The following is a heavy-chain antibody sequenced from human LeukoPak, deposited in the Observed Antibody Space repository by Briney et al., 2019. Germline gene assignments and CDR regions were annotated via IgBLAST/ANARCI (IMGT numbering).Heavy chain of an antibody. J-gene: IGHJ6*03. V-gene: IGHV3-23*01. D-gene: IGHD4-17*01. CDR3: ASTASYYYYYMDV. Sequence: GGSLRLSCAASGFTFSSYGMSWVRQAPGKGLEWVSAISGSGGSTYYADSVKGRFTISRDNSKNTLYLQMNSLRAEDTAVYYCASTASYYYYYMDVWGKGTTVTISS. CDR2: ISGSGGST. CDR1: GFTFSSYG.